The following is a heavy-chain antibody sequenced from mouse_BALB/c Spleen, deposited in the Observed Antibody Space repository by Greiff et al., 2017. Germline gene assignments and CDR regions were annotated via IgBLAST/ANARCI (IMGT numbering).Heavy chain of an antibody. CDR1: GFSLTGYG. J-gene: IGHJ3*01. CDR3: ATNYYGSSYWFAY. V-gene: IGHV2-6-7*01. Sequence: QVHVKQSGPGLVAPSQSLSITCTVSGFSLTGYGVNWVRQPPGKGLEWLGMIWGDGSTDYNSALKSRLSISKDNSKSQVFLKMNSLQTDDTARYYCATNYYGSSYWFAYWGQGTLVTVSA. D-gene: IGHD1-1*01. CDR2: IWGDGST.